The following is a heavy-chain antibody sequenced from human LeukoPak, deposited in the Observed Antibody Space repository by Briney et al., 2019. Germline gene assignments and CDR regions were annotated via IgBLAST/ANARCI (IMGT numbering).Heavy chain of an antibody. D-gene: IGHD2-2*01. J-gene: IGHJ4*02. CDR1: GGSISSYY. Sequence: TSETLSLTCTVSGGSISSYYGSWIRQPPGRGLEWIGYIYYSGSTNYNPSLKSRVTISVDTSKNQFSLKLSSVTAADTAVYYCARAGYCSSTSCYFDYWGQGTLVTVSS. V-gene: IGHV4-59*01. CDR3: ARAGYCSSTSCYFDY. CDR2: IYYSGST.